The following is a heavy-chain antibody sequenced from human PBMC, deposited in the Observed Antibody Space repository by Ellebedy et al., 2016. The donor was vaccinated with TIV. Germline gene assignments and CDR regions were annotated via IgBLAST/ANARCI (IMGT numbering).Heavy chain of an antibody. J-gene: IGHJ3*02. CDR1: GYSFTSYW. CDR3: ATPKGSDGFDI. D-gene: IGHD2-15*01. CDR2: IFPVDSDT. V-gene: IGHV5-51*01. Sequence: PGGSLRLSCEASGYSFTSYWIGWVRQKPGKGLEWMGTIFPVDSDTRYSPSFQGHVSISADMSINTAYLQWGSLVASDTAIYYCATPKGSDGFDIWGQGTMVTVSS.